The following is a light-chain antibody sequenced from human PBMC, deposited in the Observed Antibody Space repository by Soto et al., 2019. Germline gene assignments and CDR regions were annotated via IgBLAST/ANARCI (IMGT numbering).Light chain of an antibody. V-gene: IGLV2-14*01. CDR3: CSHSSSITWM. Sequence: QSVLTQPASVSGSPGQSITISCTGTSSDVGGYNYVSWYQQHPGKAPKLMIYEVSNRLSGVSGRFSGSKSGNTAFLTISGLQAEDEAVYYCCSHSSSITWMFGGGTKLTVL. CDR1: SSDVGGYNY. CDR2: EVS. J-gene: IGLJ3*02.